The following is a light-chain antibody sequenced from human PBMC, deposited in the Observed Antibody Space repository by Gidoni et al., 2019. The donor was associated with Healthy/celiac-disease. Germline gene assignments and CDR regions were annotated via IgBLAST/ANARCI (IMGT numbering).Light chain of an antibody. Sequence: QSVLTQPPSVSWAPGQRVTIPCTGSSSNIGAGYDVHWYQQLPGTAPKLLIYGNSNRPSGVPDRFSGSKSGTSASLAITGLQAEDEADYYCQSYDSSLSVSVFGGGTKLTVL. V-gene: IGLV1-40*01. CDR3: QSYDSSLSVSV. CDR1: SSNIGAGYD. J-gene: IGLJ2*01. CDR2: GNS.